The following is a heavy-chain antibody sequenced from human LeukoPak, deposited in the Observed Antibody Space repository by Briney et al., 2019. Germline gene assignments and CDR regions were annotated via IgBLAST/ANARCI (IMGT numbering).Heavy chain of an antibody. CDR3: ARPDTPYWAFDI. CDR2: IYYSGST. D-gene: IGHD2-8*02. Sequence: PSETLSLTCTVSGGSIRSYYWSWIRQPPGKGLEWVGYIYYSGSTSYNPSLKSRVTISVDTSKNQFSLKLSSVTAADTAVYYCARPDTPYWAFDIWGQGTMVTVSS. CDR1: GGSIRSYY. J-gene: IGHJ3*02. V-gene: IGHV4-59*08.